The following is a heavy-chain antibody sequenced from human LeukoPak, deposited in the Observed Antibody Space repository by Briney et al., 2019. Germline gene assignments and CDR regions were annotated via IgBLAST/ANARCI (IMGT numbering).Heavy chain of an antibody. CDR2: IYYSGST. CDR1: GGSISSSSYY. J-gene: IGHJ3*02. V-gene: IGHV4-39*07. CDR3: ARGGYCSSTSCYDVDAFDI. D-gene: IGHD2-2*01. Sequence: SETLSLTCTVSGGSISSSSYYWGWIRQPPGKGLEWIGSIYYSGSTYYNPSLKSRVTMSVDTSKNQFSLKLSSVTAADTAVYYCARGGYCSSTSCYDVDAFDIWGQGTMVTVSS.